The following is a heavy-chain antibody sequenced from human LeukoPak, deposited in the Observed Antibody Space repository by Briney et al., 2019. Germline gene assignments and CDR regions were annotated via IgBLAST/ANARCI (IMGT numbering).Heavy chain of an antibody. J-gene: IGHJ4*01. Sequence: ASVTVSCRTSGYTFSNYGISWVRQAPGQGLEWMGWITAYNGNRLYAQRFQGRITLTTDTSTSTSYMELRSLEYDDTAIYYCARDNDKVVDHWGQGTLVTVSS. D-gene: IGHD1-1*01. V-gene: IGHV1-18*01. CDR1: GYTFSNYG. CDR2: ITAYNGNR. CDR3: ARDNDKVVDH.